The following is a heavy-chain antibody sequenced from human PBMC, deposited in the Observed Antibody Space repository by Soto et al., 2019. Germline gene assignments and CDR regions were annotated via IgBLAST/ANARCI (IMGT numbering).Heavy chain of an antibody. Sequence: QVQLVQSGAEVKKPGASVKVSCKASGYTFTSYNINWVRQATGQGLEWMGWMNPNSGTTGYAQKCQGRVTMTRDTSISTAYMEVSSLGFEDTAVDYCAGPWNKQWGQATLVTVSS. V-gene: IGHV1-8*01. D-gene: IGHD1-1*01. J-gene: IGHJ4*02. CDR3: AGPWNKQ. CDR2: MNPNSGTT. CDR1: GYTFTSYN.